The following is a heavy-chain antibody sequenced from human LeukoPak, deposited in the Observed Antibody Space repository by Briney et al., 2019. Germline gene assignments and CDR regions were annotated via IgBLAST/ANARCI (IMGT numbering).Heavy chain of an antibody. Sequence: PSETLSLTCAVYGGXFSDYFWTWIRQPPGKGLEWIGEVHPSGRTNYKSSLKSRVTISVDTSKNQFSLSLSSVTAADTAVYFCASSSYDLLTGLGLTHDFWGQGTLVTVSS. CDR1: GGXFSDYF. V-gene: IGHV4-34*01. CDR3: ASSSYDLLTGLGLTHDF. D-gene: IGHD3-9*01. CDR2: VHPSGRT. J-gene: IGHJ4*02.